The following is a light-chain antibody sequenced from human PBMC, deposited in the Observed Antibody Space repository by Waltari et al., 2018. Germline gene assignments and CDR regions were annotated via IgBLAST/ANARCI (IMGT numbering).Light chain of an antibody. J-gene: IGKJ5*01. CDR3: QQYNNWPRGT. CDR1: QRVSSH. Sequence: EIVMTQSPATLSVSPGARATLSCRTSQRVSSHLAWYQQQPCQAPRLLIYGAATRATGIPARCSGSGSGTEFTLTISSMQSEDFAVYYCQQYNNWPRGTFGQGTRLEIK. V-gene: IGKV3-15*01. CDR2: GAA.